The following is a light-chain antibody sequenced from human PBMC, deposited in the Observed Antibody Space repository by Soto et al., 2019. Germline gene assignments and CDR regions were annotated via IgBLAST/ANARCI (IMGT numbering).Light chain of an antibody. CDR1: QSISSW. CDR2: KAS. CDR3: QQYNTYLWT. V-gene: IGKV1-5*03. J-gene: IGKJ1*01. Sequence: DIQMTQSASTLSASVGDRVIIICRASQSISSWLAWYQQKPGKAPKLLIYKASSLESGVPSRFSGSGSGTEFTLTIRSLQPDDFATYYCQQYNTYLWTFGQGTKVDIK.